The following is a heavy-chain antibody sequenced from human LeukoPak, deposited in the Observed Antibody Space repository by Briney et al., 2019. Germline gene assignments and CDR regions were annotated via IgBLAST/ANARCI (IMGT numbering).Heavy chain of an antibody. J-gene: IGHJ6*04. CDR3: ARTPPTPYSGYDGFMDV. V-gene: IGHV1-18*04. CDR2: ISAYNGNT. CDR1: GDTFTSYG. Sequence: ASVKVSCKASGDTFTSYGISWVRQAPGQGLEWMGCISAYNGNTNYAQKLQGRVTMNTDTSTSTAYMELRSLRSDDTAVYYCARTPPTPYSGYDGFMDVWGKGTTVSV. D-gene: IGHD5-12*01.